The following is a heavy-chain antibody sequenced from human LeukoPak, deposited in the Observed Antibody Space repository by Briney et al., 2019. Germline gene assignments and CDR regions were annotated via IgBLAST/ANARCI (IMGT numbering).Heavy chain of an antibody. CDR3: ARSRATIWWEVSPFDY. V-gene: IGHV1-2*06. CDR2: INPNSGGT. D-gene: IGHD5-24*01. Sequence: ASVKVSCKASGYTFTGYYMHWVRQAPGQGLEWMGRINPNSGGTNYAQKFQGRVTMTRDTSISTAYMELSRLRSDDTAVYYCARSRATIWWEVSPFDYWGQGTLVTVSS. CDR1: GYTFTGYY. J-gene: IGHJ4*02.